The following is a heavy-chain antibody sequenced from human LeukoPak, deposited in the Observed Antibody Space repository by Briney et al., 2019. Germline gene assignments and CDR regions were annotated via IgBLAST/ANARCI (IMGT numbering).Heavy chain of an antibody. CDR1: GFTFSSYW. CDR2: IKQDGSEK. J-gene: IGHJ6*02. D-gene: IGHD3-3*01. CDR3: ASDGVPDYYYYGMDV. Sequence: GGSLRLSCAASGFTFSSYWVSWVRQAPGKGLEWVANIKQDGSEKYYVDSVKGRFTISRDNAKNSLYLQMNSLRAEDTAVYYCASDGVPDYYYYGMDVWGQGTTVTVSS. V-gene: IGHV3-7*01.